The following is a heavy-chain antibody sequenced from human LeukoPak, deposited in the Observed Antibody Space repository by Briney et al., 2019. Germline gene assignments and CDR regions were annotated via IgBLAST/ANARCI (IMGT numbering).Heavy chain of an antibody. J-gene: IGHJ4*02. CDR2: MYYIGST. CDR1: GFTFSSYW. Sequence: GSLRLSCAASGFTFSSYWMSWVRQAPGKGLEWIASMYYIGSTYYNPSLKSRVTISQDTSKNQFSLKLDSVTAADTAVYYCVKEGYWGQGTLVTVSS. CDR3: VKEGY. V-gene: IGHV4-39*07.